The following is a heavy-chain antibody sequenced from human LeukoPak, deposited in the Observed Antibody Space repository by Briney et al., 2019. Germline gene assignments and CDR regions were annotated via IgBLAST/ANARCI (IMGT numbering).Heavy chain of an antibody. CDR2: IIPIFGTA. V-gene: IGHV1-69*13. CDR3: ARVYDSSDTSLIIGPKYYYYYYGMDV. D-gene: IGHD3-22*01. J-gene: IGHJ6*02. Sequence: GASVKVSCKASGYTFTGYYMHWVRQAPGQGLEWMGGIIPIFGTANYAQKFQGRVTITADESTSTAYMELSSLRSEDTAVYYCARVYDSSDTSLIIGPKYYYYYYGMDVWGQGTTVTVSS. CDR1: GYTFTGYY.